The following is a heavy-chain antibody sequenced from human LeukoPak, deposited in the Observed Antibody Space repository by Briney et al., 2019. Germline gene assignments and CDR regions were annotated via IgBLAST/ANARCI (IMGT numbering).Heavy chain of an antibody. CDR2: IYYSGST. D-gene: IGHD2-15*01. Sequence: PSETLSLTCTVSGGSISSYYWSWIRQPPGKGLEWIGYIYYSGSTSYNPSLKSRVTISVDTSKNQFSLKLSSVTAADTAVYYCARDQGYCGGGSCYGVDYWGKGTTVTVSS. CDR1: GGSISSYY. J-gene: IGHJ6*04. V-gene: IGHV4-59*01. CDR3: ARDQGYCGGGSCYGVDY.